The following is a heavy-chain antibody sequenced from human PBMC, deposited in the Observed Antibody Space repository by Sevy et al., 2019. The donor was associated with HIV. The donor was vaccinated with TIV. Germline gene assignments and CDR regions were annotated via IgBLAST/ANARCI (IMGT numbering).Heavy chain of an antibody. CDR3: TKESLRGTYIRGDFDH. V-gene: IGHV3-30*18. J-gene: IGHJ4*02. D-gene: IGHD3-10*02. CDR1: GFNFQTFG. CDR2: ISSDGINH. Sequence: GGSLRLSCSAFGFNFQTFGMHWIRQAPGKGPEWLAVISSDGINHNYAASVKGRFTIYRDNSKSLLFLQMKSQTPNDTAVYFCTKESLRGTYIRGDFDHWGQGTLVTVSS.